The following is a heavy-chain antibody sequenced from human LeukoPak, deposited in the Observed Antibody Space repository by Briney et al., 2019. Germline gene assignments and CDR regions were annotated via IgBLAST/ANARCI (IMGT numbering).Heavy chain of an antibody. Sequence: SVKVSCKASGGTFSSYAISWVRQAPGQGLEWMGRIIPILGIANYAQKFQGRVTITADKSTSTAYLELSSLRSEDTAVYCCARGSIVVVISAIRAFDIWGQGTMVTVSS. CDR1: GGTFSSYA. V-gene: IGHV1-69*04. CDR2: IIPILGIA. J-gene: IGHJ3*02. D-gene: IGHD3-22*01. CDR3: ARGSIVVVISAIRAFDI.